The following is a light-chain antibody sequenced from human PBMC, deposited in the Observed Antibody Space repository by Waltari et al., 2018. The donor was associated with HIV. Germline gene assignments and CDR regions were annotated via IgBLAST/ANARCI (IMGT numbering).Light chain of an antibody. CDR3: QVWDTTTDQWV. Sequence: SYVLTQPPSVSVDPAETARITCGGTNIGSKGVQWYQQKPGRAPVLVIYDDNDRPSGIPERFSGSSSGNTATLTISRVEAGDEADYYCQVWDTTTDQWVFGGGTELAVL. CDR2: DDN. CDR1: NIGSKG. V-gene: IGLV3-21*04. J-gene: IGLJ3*02.